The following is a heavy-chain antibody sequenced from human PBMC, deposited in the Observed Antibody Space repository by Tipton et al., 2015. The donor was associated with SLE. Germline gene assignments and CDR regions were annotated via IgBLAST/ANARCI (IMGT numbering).Heavy chain of an antibody. CDR2: IYNTGST. CDR3: ARGGLYETSAYSVGFDI. V-gene: IGHV4-61*02. J-gene: IGHJ3*02. D-gene: IGHD3-22*01. Sequence: TLSLTCSVSGGSIRIGSYYWSWLRQPPGKGLEWIGRIYNTGSTNYKSSLQSRVTISLDTSNNQFSLRLHSVTVADTAVYYCARGGLYETSAYSVGFDIWGQGTLVTVSP. CDR1: GGSIRIGSYY.